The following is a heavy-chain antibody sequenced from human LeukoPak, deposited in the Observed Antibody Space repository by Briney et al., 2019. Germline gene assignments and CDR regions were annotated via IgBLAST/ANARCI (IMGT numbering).Heavy chain of an antibody. D-gene: IGHD3-10*01. Sequence: QTGGSLRLSCAASGFTFDDYAMHWVRQAPGKGLEWVSGINWNSNNIDYADSVKGRFTISRDNGKNSLYLQMNSLRAEDTAMYYCARDTHYYGSGSPAFDIWGQGTMVTVSS. V-gene: IGHV3-9*01. CDR1: GFTFDDYA. J-gene: IGHJ3*02. CDR2: INWNSNNI. CDR3: ARDTHYYGSGSPAFDI.